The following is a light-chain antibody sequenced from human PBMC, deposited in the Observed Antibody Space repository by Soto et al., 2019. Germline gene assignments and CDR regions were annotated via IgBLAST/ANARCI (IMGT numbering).Light chain of an antibody. V-gene: IGKV3-11*01. Sequence: VLTQSPVTLSLPPGERATLSCRASQNFRVLLGWYQQQPVQTPLLLIYDAYNRATGIPPRFSGSGSGTDFTLTISSLEPEDAAVYYCQQRHMWPIRFGQGTRLDIK. CDR3: QQRHMWPIR. CDR2: DAY. CDR1: QNFRVL. J-gene: IGKJ5*01.